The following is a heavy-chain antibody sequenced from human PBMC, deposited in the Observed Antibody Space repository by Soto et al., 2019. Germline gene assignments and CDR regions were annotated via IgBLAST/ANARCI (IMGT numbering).Heavy chain of an antibody. Sequence: GASVKVSCKASGHTFTGYYMHWVRQAPGQGLEWMGWINPNSGGTNYAQKFQGWVTMTRDTSISTAYMELSRLRSDDTAVYYCARDRRGPIFGVVTLYYYYYGMDVWGQGTKVTVSS. J-gene: IGHJ6*02. CDR2: INPNSGGT. D-gene: IGHD3-3*01. V-gene: IGHV1-2*04. CDR3: ARDRRGPIFGVVTLYYYYYGMDV. CDR1: GHTFTGYY.